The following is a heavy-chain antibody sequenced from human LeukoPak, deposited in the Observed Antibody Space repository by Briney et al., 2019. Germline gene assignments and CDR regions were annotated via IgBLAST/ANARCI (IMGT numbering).Heavy chain of an antibody. Sequence: GGSLRLSCAASGFTFSSYGMHWVRQAPGKGLEWVAVIWYDGSNKYYADSVKGRFTISRDNSKNTLYLQMNSLRAEDTAVYYCAKAGGGYSYAEWDYWGQGTLVTVSS. CDR2: IWYDGSNK. CDR3: AKAGGGYSYAEWDY. V-gene: IGHV3-33*06. D-gene: IGHD5-18*01. J-gene: IGHJ4*02. CDR1: GFTFSSYG.